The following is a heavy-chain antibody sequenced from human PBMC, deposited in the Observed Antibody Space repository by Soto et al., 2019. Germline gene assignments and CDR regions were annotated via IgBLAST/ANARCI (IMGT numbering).Heavy chain of an antibody. Sequence: SLRLSCAASGFTFSSYWMHWVRQAPGKGLVWVSRINSDGSSTSYADSVKGRFTISRDNAKNTLYLQMNSLRAEDTAVYYCARDWTYYDILTGYSTIQPFDYWGQGTLVTVSS. V-gene: IGHV3-74*01. CDR3: ARDWTYYDILTGYSTIQPFDY. D-gene: IGHD3-9*01. CDR2: INSDGSST. J-gene: IGHJ4*02. CDR1: GFTFSSYW.